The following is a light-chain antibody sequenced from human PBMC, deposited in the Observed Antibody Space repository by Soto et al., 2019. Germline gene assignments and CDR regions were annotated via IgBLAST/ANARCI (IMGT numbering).Light chain of an antibody. V-gene: IGKV3-15*01. J-gene: IGKJ1*01. CDR1: QSVNSN. Sequence: ETVMTQSPATLSVSPGERATLSCRASQSVNSNLAWYQQKPGQAPRLLIYGASARATGIPARFSGSGSGTEFTLTISSLQSEDFATYYCQQSFTTPRTFGQGTKVEIK. CDR2: GAS. CDR3: QQSFTTPRT.